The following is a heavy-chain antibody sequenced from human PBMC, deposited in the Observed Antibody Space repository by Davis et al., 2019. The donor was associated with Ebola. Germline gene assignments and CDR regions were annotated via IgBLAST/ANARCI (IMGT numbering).Heavy chain of an antibody. CDR1: GFTFSGYE. J-gene: IGHJ5*02. D-gene: IGHD6-13*01. CDR3: ARGSVAAVGSDT. Sequence: GSLRLSCEASGFTFSGYEMNWSRQRPGKGPEWVAYISVGSNTILYADSVKGRFTISRDNAKNSLYLQMDSLRVEDSAVYYCARGSVAAVGSDTWGQGTLVTVSS. V-gene: IGHV3-48*03. CDR2: ISVGSNTI.